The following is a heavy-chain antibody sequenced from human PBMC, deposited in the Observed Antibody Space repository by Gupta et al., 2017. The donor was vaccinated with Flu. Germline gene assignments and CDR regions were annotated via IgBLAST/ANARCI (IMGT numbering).Heavy chain of an antibody. CDR3: ARPRIAAAVPYYSDS. D-gene: IGHD6-13*01. CDR2: ITYDGSNK. Sequence: QAPGKGLEWVGVITYDGSNKDYADSVKGRFTMSRDNSKNTVYLQMNSLRAEDTAVYYCARPRIAAAVPYYSDSWGQGTLVTVSS. J-gene: IGHJ4*02. V-gene: IGHV3-30*03.